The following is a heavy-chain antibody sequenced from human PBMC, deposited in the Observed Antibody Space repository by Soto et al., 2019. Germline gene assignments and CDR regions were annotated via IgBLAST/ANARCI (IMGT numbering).Heavy chain of an antibody. Sequence: EVQLLESGGGLQPGGSLRLSCAASGFTFSSYAMTWVRQAPEKGLEWVSSIGNGSTYYADSVKGRFTISRDDSKDTLYLQMNSLKVEDSALYYCAKRMMTSIRVPGNYFDLWGRGTLVTVSS. V-gene: IGHV3-23*01. J-gene: IGHJ4*02. CDR3: AKRMMTSIRVPGNYFDL. D-gene: IGHD1-20*01. CDR2: IGNGST. CDR1: GFTFSSYA.